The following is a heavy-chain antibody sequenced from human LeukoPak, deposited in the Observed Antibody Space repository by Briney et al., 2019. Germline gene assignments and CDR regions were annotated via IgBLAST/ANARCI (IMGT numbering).Heavy chain of an antibody. D-gene: IGHD3-22*01. CDR1: EFRFSQYS. V-gene: IGHV3-48*01. CDR3: ARAPSNMISDPLYSDS. J-gene: IGHJ4*02. CDR2: ISSRGTTI. Sequence: GGSLRLSCAASEFRFSQYSMHWLRQAPGKGLEWVSSISSRGTTIFYAASVKGRFTISRDNADNSLYLQMSSLRLEDTAVYYCARAPSNMISDPLYSDSWGQGTLVTVSS.